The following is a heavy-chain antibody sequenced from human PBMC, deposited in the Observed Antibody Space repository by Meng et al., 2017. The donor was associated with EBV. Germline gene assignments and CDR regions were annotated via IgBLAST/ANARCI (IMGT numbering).Heavy chain of an antibody. Sequence: QVQLVKAGEEVKKPGDSGKVSCKASGYTFTGYYMHWVRQSPGQGLEWMGRINPNSGGTNYAQKFQGRVTMTRDTSISTAYMELSRLRSDDTAVYYCARVGIAVAGTGDYWGQGTLVTVSS. CDR3: ARVGIAVAGTGDY. CDR1: GYTFTGYY. V-gene: IGHV1-2*06. J-gene: IGHJ4*02. D-gene: IGHD6-19*01. CDR2: INPNSGGT.